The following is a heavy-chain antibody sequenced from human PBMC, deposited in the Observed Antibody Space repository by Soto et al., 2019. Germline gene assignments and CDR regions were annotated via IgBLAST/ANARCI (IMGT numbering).Heavy chain of an antibody. J-gene: IGHJ6*02. CDR2: IKRDGSEK. CDR1: GFSFNRHW. Sequence: GGSLRLSCAASGFSFNRHWMSWVRQAPGKGLQWVASIKRDGSEKYYVDSVKGRFTISRDNVKNSLSLQMNSLRAEDTAVYYCARDPYYYDSHYYYGMDVWGQGTTVTV. CDR3: ARDPYYYDSHYYYGMDV. D-gene: IGHD3-22*01. V-gene: IGHV3-7*01.